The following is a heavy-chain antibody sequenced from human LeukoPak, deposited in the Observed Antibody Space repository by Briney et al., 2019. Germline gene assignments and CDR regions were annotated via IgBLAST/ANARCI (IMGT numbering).Heavy chain of an antibody. CDR2: IYYSEST. CDR1: GGSISSGGYY. V-gene: IGHV4-31*03. Sequence: SETLSLSCTVSGGSISSGGYYWSWIPPHPGKGLEGIGYIYYSESTYYHPSLKCRVTISVDTSKDQFSLKLSSVTAADTAVYYCARGPRYFDYWGQGTLVTVSS. CDR3: ARGPRYFDY. J-gene: IGHJ4*02.